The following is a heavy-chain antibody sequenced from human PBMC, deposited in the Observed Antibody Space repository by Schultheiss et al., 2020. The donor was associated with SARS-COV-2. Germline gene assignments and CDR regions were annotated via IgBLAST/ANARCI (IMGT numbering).Heavy chain of an antibody. CDR1: GFTFSSYA. CDR3: ARAGEHAFDI. V-gene: IGHV3-30-3*01. Sequence: GESLKISCAASGFTFSSYAMHWVRQAPGKGLEWVAVISYDGSNKYYADSVKGRFTNSRDNAKNSLYLQMNSLRAEDTAVYYCARAGEHAFDIWGQGTMVTVSS. D-gene: IGHD1-1*01. CDR2: ISYDGSNK. J-gene: IGHJ3*02.